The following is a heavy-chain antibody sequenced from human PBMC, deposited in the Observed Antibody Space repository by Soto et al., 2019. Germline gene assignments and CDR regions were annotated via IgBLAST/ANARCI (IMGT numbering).Heavy chain of an antibody. V-gene: IGHV2-5*02. CDR3: AHSRPPRLLDY. CDR1: GFLLSTSGVG. CDR2: IYWDDDK. D-gene: IGHD6-6*01. Sequence: QITLKESGPTLVKPTQTLTLTCTFSGFLLSTSGVGVGWIRQPPGKALEWLALIYWDDDKRYSSSLNSRLTITKDTSKNQVVLTMTNMDPVDTATYYCAHSRPPRLLDYWGQGTLVTVSS. J-gene: IGHJ4*02.